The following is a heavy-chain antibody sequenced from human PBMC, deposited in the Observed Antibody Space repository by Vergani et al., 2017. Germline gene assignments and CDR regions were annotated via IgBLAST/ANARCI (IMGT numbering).Heavy chain of an antibody. V-gene: IGHV3-23*01. CDR3: AKANPRNSGYDYLYDYHAMDV. CDR1: GFTFNHYA. D-gene: IGHD5-12*01. J-gene: IGHJ6*02. Sequence: EVQLLESGGDLVQPGGSLRLSCAASGFTFNHYAMNWVRQAPGKGLEWVSGISGSGGSTYYAGSVKGRFTISRDRSKNTLYLQMNSLSAGDTAVYYCAKANPRNSGYDYLYDYHAMDVWGQGTTVTVSS. CDR2: ISGSGGST.